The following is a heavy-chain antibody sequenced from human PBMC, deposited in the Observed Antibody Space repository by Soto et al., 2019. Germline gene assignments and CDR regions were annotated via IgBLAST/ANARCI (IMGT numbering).Heavy chain of an antibody. J-gene: IGHJ3*02. V-gene: IGHV5-51*01. D-gene: IGHD2-15*01. CDR1: GYSFSTNW. CDR2: IYPADSDT. CDR3: ARGYCSGGNCYYSAFDI. Sequence: GESVKISCKGSGYSFSTNWIGRVCQMHGKGLEWMGIIYPADSDTRYSPSFQGQVTISADKSISTAYLQWSSLKASDTAMYYCARGYCSGGNCYYSAFDIWGQGTMVTVSS.